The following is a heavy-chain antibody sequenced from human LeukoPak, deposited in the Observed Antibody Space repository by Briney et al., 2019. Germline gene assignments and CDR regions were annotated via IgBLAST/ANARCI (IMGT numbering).Heavy chain of an antibody. J-gene: IGHJ4*02. CDR3: ARPRVYDYVWGSYRSYFDY. D-gene: IGHD3-16*02. CDR2: INHSGST. CDR1: GGSFSGYY. V-gene: IGHV4-34*01. Sequence: SETLSLTCAVYGGSFSGYYWSWIRQPPGKGLEWIGEINHSGSTNYNPSLKSRVTMSVDTSKNQFSLKLSSVTAADTAVYYCARPRVYDYVWGSYRSYFDYWGQGTLVTVSS.